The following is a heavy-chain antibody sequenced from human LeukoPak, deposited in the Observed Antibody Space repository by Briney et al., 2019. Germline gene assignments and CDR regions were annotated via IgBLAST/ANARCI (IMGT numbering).Heavy chain of an antibody. CDR2: ISSSSSYI. CDR1: GFTFSSYS. CDR3: ARGSRSSPGNAFDI. V-gene: IGHV3-21*01. Sequence: GGSLRLSCAASGFTFSSYSMNWVRQAPGKGLEWVSSISSSSSYIYYADSVKGRFTISRDNAKNSLYLQMNSLRAEDTAVYYCARGSRSSPGNAFDIWGQGTMVTVSS. D-gene: IGHD6-13*01. J-gene: IGHJ3*02.